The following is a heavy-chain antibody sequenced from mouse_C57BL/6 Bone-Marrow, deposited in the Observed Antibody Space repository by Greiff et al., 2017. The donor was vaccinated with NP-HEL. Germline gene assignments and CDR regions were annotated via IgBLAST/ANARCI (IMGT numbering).Heavy chain of an antibody. D-gene: IGHD2-1*01. J-gene: IGHJ1*03. CDR1: GYTFTDYN. Sequence: VQLQQSGPELVKPGASVKMSCKASGYTFTDYNMHWVKQSHGKSLEWIGYINPNNGGTSYNQKFKGKATLTVNKSSSTAYMELRSLTSEDSAVYYCARNGFDGNYWYFDVWGTGTTVTVSS. CDR2: INPNNGGT. CDR3: ARNGFDGNYWYFDV. V-gene: IGHV1-22*01.